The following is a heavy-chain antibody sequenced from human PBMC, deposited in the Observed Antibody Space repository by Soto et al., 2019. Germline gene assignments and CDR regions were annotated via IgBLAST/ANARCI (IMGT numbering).Heavy chain of an antibody. CDR2: IRYGEST. CDR1: GVPISSSNYY. CDR3: ARARGPRDRNAFNI. V-gene: IGHV4-39*01. J-gene: IGHJ3*02. Sequence: PSETRSLTGTVSGVPISSSNYYWAWFRQPPGKGRQWIGSIRYGESTYYNPSLKSRLTVSVDTSQNQLSLHLAYVTAAHPAFYFCARARGPRDRNAFNIWGQGPLVTV.